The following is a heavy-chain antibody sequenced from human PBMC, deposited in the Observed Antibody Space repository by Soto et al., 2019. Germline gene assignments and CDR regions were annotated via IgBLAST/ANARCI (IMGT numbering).Heavy chain of an antibody. J-gene: IGHJ4*02. V-gene: IGHV3-23*01. CDR2: ISGSGGST. CDR1: GFTFSSYA. D-gene: IGHD2-2*01. Sequence: GGSLRLSCAASGFTFSSYAMSWVRQAPGKGLEWVSAISGSGGSTYYADSVKGRSTISRDNSKNTLYLQMNSLRAEDTAVYYCAKDKWRYCSSTSCYFDYWGQGTLVTVSS. CDR3: AKDKWRYCSSTSCYFDY.